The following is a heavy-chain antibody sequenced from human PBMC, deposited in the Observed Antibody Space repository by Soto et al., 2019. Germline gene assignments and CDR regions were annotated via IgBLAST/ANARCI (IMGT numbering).Heavy chain of an antibody. Sequence: PSETLSLTCTVSGGSINGGYYHWTWIRQTPGKGLEWIGAIYYIGSTYYNPSLKSRIRISVDTSKNQFSLKLSSVTAADTAVYYCARDYRSPYGGMDVWGQGTTVTVSS. V-gene: IGHV4-30-4*01. CDR1: GGSINGGYYH. J-gene: IGHJ6*02. CDR2: IYYIGST. D-gene: IGHD3-10*01. CDR3: ARDYRSPYGGMDV.